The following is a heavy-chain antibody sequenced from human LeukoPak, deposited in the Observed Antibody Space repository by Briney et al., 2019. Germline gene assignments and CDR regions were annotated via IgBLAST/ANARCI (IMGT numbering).Heavy chain of an antibody. J-gene: IGHJ4*02. CDR1: GFTFGNYA. V-gene: IGHV3-23*01. D-gene: IGHD3-10*01. Sequence: GGSLRLSCEASGFTFGNYAMSWVRQAPGKGLEWVSSISGGSGTINYADSVKGRFIISRDNSKNTLYLQMNSLKTEDTAVYHCTSWADSGNYYRGDDYWGQGTLVTVSS. CDR2: ISGGSGTI. CDR3: TSWADSGNYYRGDDY.